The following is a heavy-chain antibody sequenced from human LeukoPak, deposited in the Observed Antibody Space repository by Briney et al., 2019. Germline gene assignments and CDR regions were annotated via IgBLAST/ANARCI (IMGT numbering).Heavy chain of an antibody. V-gene: IGHV3-30-3*01. CDR3: ARVTRYYDSSGPFDY. CDR1: GFTFSSYA. CDR2: ISYDGSNK. D-gene: IGHD3-22*01. J-gene: IGHJ4*02. Sequence: GGSLRLSRAASGFTFSSYAMHWVRQAPGKGLEWVAVISYDGSNKYYADSVKGRFTISRDNSKNTLYLQMNSLRAEDTAVYYCARVTRYYDSSGPFDYWGQGTLVTVSS.